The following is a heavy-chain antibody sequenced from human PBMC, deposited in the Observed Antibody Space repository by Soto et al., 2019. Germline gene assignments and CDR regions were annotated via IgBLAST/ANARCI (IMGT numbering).Heavy chain of an antibody. Sequence: SLRLSCAASGFTFDDYGMSWARQAPGKGLEWVSGISWNSGIIDYADSVKGRFTISRDNAKNSLYLQMNSLRAEDTALYYCAKGYSYGVLEPLGYWGQGTLVTVSS. CDR1: GFTFDDYG. J-gene: IGHJ4*02. CDR3: AKGYSYGVLEPLGY. V-gene: IGHV3-9*01. D-gene: IGHD5-18*01. CDR2: ISWNSGII.